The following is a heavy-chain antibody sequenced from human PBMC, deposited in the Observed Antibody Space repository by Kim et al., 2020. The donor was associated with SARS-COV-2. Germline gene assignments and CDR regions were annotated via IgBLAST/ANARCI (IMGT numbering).Heavy chain of an antibody. CDR2: ISSNGGST. V-gene: IGHV3-64D*06. D-gene: IGHD3-10*01. J-gene: IGHJ4*02. CDR1: GFTFSSYA. CDR3: VKGGPGAMVRGVTLFDY. Sequence: GGSLRLSCSASGFTFSSYAMHWVRQAPGKGLEYVSAISSNGGSTYYADSVKGRFTISRDNSKNTLYLQMSSLRAEDTAVYYCVKGGPGAMVRGVTLFDYWGQGTLVTVSS.